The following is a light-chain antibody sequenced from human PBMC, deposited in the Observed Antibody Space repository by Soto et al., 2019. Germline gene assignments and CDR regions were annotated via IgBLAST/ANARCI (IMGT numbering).Light chain of an antibody. V-gene: IGLV1-40*01. J-gene: IGLJ1*01. Sequence: QAVVTQPPSVSGAPGQRVTISCTGSSSNIGAGYDVHWYQQRPGTAPKLLIFGNFNRPSGVPDRFSGSKSGTSASLAITGLQPEDEGDNYCQSYDSTLSARYVFGTGTKLTVL. CDR2: GNF. CDR1: SSNIGAGYD. CDR3: QSYDSTLSARYV.